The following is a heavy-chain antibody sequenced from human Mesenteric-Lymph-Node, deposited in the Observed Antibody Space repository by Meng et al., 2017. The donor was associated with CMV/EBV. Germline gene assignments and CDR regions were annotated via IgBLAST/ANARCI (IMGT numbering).Heavy chain of an antibody. V-gene: IGHV4-39*01. CDR2: VHHSGTT. Sequence: QLPLKAPAPGLWRPPKTPSLSRIVPGASIRNRTYYWTWIRQPPGKGLEWIGIVHHSGTTYYNPSLKGRLTISVDTSANLFSLRPTTVTAADTATYYCARRGNYDSDYSEYWGQGTLVTVSS. CDR1: GASIRNRTYY. D-gene: IGHD3-22*01. J-gene: IGHJ4*02. CDR3: ARRGNYDSDYSEY.